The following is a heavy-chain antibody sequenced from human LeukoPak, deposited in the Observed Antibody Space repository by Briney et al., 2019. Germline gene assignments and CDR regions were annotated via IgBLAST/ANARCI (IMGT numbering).Heavy chain of an antibody. CDR1: GGSISSYY. J-gene: IGHJ4*02. CDR3: ASATKVRGALDY. V-gene: IGHV4-59*01. CDR2: IYYSGST. D-gene: IGHD3-10*01. Sequence: SETLSLTCTVSGGSISSYYWSWIRQPPGKGLEWIGYIYYSGSTNYNPSLKSRVTISVDTSKNQFSLKLSSVTAEDTAVYYCASATKVRGALDYWGQGTLVTVSS.